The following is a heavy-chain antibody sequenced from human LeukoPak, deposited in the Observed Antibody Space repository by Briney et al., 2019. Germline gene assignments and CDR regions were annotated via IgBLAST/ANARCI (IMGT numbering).Heavy chain of an antibody. Sequence: PGESLRLSCAASGFTFSDYSMNWVRQAPGKGLEWVSSISSRSIYIYYADSVKGRSTISRDNAKNSLYLQMNSLRAEDTAVYYCARDSKYYYGSGWRRKGSDPWGQGTLVTVSS. CDR3: ARDSKYYYGSGWRRKGSDP. CDR2: ISSRSIYI. V-gene: IGHV3-21*01. D-gene: IGHD3-10*01. CDR1: GFTFSDYS. J-gene: IGHJ5*02.